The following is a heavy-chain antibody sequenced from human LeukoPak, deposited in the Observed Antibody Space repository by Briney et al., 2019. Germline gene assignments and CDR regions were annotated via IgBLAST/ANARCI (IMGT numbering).Heavy chain of an antibody. CDR3: ARDRQQLVYNYMDV. CDR2: IKQDGSEK. CDR1: GFTFSSYW. J-gene: IGHJ6*03. D-gene: IGHD6-13*01. Sequence: PGGSLRLSCAASGFTFSSYWMSWVRQAPGKGVEWVANIKQDGSEKYYVDSVKGRFTITRDNAKTSLYLQMNSLRAEDTAVYYCARDRQQLVYNYMDVWGKGTTVTVSS. V-gene: IGHV3-7*01.